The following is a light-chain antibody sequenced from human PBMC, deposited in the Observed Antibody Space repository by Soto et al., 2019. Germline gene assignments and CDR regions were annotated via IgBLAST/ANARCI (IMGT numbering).Light chain of an antibody. V-gene: IGLV1-40*01. CDR1: SSNIGAGYD. CDR3: QSFDSSLSGPFYV. J-gene: IGLJ1*01. Sequence: QSVLTQPPSVSGAPGQRVTISCTGSSSNIGAGYDVHWYQQLPGTAPKLLIYGNSNRPSGVPDRFSGSKSGTSASLVITGLRAEDEADYCCQSFDSSLSGPFYVFGTGTKLTVL. CDR2: GNS.